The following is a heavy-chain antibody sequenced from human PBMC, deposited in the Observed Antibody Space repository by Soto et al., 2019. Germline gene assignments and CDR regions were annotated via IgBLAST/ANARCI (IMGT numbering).Heavy chain of an antibody. V-gene: IGHV1-2*02. CDR1: GYTFTGYY. Sequence: ASVKVSCKASGYTFTGYYMHWVRQAPGQGLEWMGWINPNSGGTNYAQKFQGRVTITTDTSISTAYTELSSLRSEDTAVYYCARDRPAGLFDYWGQGTLVTVSS. CDR3: ARDRPAGLFDY. J-gene: IGHJ4*02. CDR2: INPNSGGT. D-gene: IGHD2-2*01.